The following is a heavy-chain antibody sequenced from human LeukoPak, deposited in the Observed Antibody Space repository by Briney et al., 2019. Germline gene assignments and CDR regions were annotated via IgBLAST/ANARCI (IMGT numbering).Heavy chain of an antibody. CDR1: GGSISSHY. J-gene: IGHJ4*02. CDR3: ARERENYDILTGYYSEYYFDY. Sequence: SETLSLTCTVSGGSISSHYWSWIRQPPGKGLEWIGYIYYSGSTNYNPSLKSRVTISVDTSKNQFSLKLSSVTAAGTAVYYCARERENYDILTGYYSEYYFDYWGQGTLVTVSS. CDR2: IYYSGST. V-gene: IGHV4-59*11. D-gene: IGHD3-9*01.